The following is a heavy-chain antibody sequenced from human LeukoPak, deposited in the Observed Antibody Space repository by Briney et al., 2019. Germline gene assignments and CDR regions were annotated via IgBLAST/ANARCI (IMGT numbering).Heavy chain of an antibody. J-gene: IGHJ3*02. CDR1: GGSISSSSYY. CDR3: ARQCSSGWYSPNDAFDI. CDR2: IYYSGST. Sequence: SETLSLTCTVSGGSISSSSYYWGWIRQPPGKGLEWIGSIYYSGSTYYNPSLKSRVTISVDTSKNQFSLKLSSVTAADTAVYYCARQCSSGWYSPNDAFDIWGQGTMVTVSS. V-gene: IGHV4-39*07. D-gene: IGHD6-19*01.